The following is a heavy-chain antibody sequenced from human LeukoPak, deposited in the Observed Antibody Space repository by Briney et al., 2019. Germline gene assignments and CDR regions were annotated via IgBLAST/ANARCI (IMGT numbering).Heavy chain of an antibody. CDR2: IRSDGSIK. J-gene: IGHJ4*02. V-gene: IGHV3-30*02. D-gene: IGHD3-22*01. CDR3: ARAPFEYSSGWAHYYYDSSGSDDDY. CDR1: GLTLSIYG. Sequence: GGSLRLSCAASGLTLSIYGMHWVRQAPGKGLEWVAFIRSDGSIKYYGDSVKGRFTISRDNSKNTLYLQMNSLRAEDTAVYYCARAPFEYSSGWAHYYYDSSGSDDDYWGQGTLVPSPQ.